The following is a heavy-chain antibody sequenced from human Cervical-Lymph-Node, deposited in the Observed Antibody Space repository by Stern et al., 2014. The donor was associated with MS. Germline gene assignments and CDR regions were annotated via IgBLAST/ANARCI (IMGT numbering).Heavy chain of an antibody. Sequence: DQLVESGAEVKKPGSSVKVSCKASGGTFSSYALSWVRQAPGQGLEWMGGIIPLFGTANYAQKFQGRVTITADESASTAYMELSSLRSEDTAVYYCARLRSGSYYGYFQHWGQGTLVTVSS. CDR3: ARLRSGSYYGYFQH. CDR1: GGTFSSYA. CDR2: IIPLFGTA. J-gene: IGHJ1*01. D-gene: IGHD1-26*01. V-gene: IGHV1-69*01.